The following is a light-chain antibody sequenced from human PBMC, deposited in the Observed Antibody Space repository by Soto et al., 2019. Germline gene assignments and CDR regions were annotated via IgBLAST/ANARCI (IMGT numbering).Light chain of an antibody. CDR3: CSYAGSPYV. V-gene: IGLV2-11*01. CDR1: SSDVGGYNY. J-gene: IGLJ1*01. CDR2: DVS. Sequence: QSVLTQPRSVSGSPGQSVAISCTGSSSDVGGYNYVSWYQQHPGKAPKVMIYDVSKRPSGVPDRFSGSKSDNTASLTISGLQAEDEADYYCCSYAGSPYVFGTGTKLTVL.